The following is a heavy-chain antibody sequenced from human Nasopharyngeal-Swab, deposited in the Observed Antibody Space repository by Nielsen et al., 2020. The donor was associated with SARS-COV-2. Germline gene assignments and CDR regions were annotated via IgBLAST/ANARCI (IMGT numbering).Heavy chain of an antibody. D-gene: IGHD6-6*01. CDR1: GYTFTSYG. CDR3: ARLTDPREYSSSDAEDY. Sequence: SVKVSCKASGYTFTSYGISWVRQAPGQGLEWMGWISAYNGNTNYAQKLQGRVTMTTDTSTSTAYMELRSLRSDDTAVYYCARLTDPREYSSSDAEDYWGQGTLVTVSS. V-gene: IGHV1-18*04. CDR2: ISAYNGNT. J-gene: IGHJ4*02.